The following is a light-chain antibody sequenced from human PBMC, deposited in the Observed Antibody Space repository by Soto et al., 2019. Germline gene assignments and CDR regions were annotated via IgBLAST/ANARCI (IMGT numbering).Light chain of an antibody. J-gene: IGLJ1*01. V-gene: IGLV1-51*01. CDR3: GSWDSSLSAYV. CDR2: DDD. Sequence: QSVLTQPPSVPPAPGQRVTISSSGNSSNIGGNSVSWYQQLPGTAPKLLIYDDDKRPSGLPDRFSGSKSGTSACLGITGFQTGDEADHYCGSWDSSLSAYVFACGTKVTVL. CDR1: SSNIGGNS.